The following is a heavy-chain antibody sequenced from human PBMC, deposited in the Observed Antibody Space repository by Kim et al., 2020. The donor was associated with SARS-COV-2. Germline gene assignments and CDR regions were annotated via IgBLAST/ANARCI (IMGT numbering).Heavy chain of an antibody. J-gene: IGHJ6*02. CDR2: ISAGGGVT. CDR3: ARGSFKQQLRDGMDV. CDR1: GFTFGSYG. Sequence: GGSLRLSCAASGFTFGSYGMSWVRQAPGKGLECVSVISAGGGVTFYADSVRGRFTFSGDSSKNTLYLQMDSLRVEDTAIYYCARGSFKQQLRDGMDVWGQGTTVTVSS. D-gene: IGHD2-2*01. V-gene: IGHV3-23*01.